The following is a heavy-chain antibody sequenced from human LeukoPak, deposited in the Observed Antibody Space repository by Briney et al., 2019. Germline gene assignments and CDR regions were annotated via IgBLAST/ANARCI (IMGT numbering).Heavy chain of an antibody. D-gene: IGHD4-17*01. Sequence: PGGSLRLSCAASGFTFNNYVMNWVRQTPGKGLEWVSGISGSGGSTYYADSVKGRFTISRDNSKNTLYLQMNSLRAEDTAVYYCANLLDYGDYGYFDYWGQGTLVTVSS. CDR1: GFTFNNYV. CDR2: ISGSGGST. V-gene: IGHV3-23*01. J-gene: IGHJ4*02. CDR3: ANLLDYGDYGYFDY.